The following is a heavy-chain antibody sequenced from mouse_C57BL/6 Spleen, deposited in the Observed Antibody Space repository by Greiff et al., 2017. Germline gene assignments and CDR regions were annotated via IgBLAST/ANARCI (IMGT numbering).Heavy chain of an antibody. CDR2: IDPSDSYT. CDR3: AAYYGNDLAY. J-gene: IGHJ3*01. V-gene: IGHV1-59*01. CDR1: GYTFTSYW. D-gene: IGHD2-10*01. Sequence: VQLQQPGAELVRPGPSVKLSCKASGYTFTSYWMHWVKQRPGQGLEWIGVIDPSDSYTNYNQKFKGKATLTVDTSSSTAYMQLSSLTSEDSAVYYCAAYYGNDLAYWGQGTLVTVSA.